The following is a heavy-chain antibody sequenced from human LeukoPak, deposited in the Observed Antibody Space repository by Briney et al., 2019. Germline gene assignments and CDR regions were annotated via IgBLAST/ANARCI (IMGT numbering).Heavy chain of an antibody. V-gene: IGHV4-34*01. D-gene: IGHD1-1*01. J-gene: IGHJ2*01. CDR2: IIHSGST. Sequence: SEPLSLTCAVYSETFIKHNWNWIRQPPGKGLQWIGKIIHSGSTDYNPSLKSRVTLSIDKSKKQLSVTLRSVTAADTAVYYCARGGTLTEVYNHWFFDLWGRGTLVTVSA. CDR1: SETFIKHN. CDR3: ARGGTLTEVYNHWFFDL.